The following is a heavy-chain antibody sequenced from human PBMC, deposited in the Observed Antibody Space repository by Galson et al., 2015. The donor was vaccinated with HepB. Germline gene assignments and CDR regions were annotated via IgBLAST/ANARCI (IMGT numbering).Heavy chain of an antibody. Sequence: SVKVSCKVSGYTLTELSIMHWVRQAPGKGLEWMGGFDPEDGETIYAQKFQGRVTMTEDTSTDTAYMELSSLRSEDTAVYYCATDVTMVRGVRSYGMDVWGQGTTVTVSS. CDR3: ATDVTMVRGVRSYGMDV. D-gene: IGHD3-10*01. CDR2: FDPEDGET. CDR1: GYTLTELS. V-gene: IGHV1-24*01. J-gene: IGHJ6*02.